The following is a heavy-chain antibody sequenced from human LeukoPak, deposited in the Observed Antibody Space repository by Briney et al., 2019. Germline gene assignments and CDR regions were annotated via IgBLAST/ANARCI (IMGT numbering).Heavy chain of an antibody. CDR3: ARDGPAMGTTAYDY. CDR2: ISSSSSYI. Sequence: GGSLRLSCAASGFTFSSYSMNWVRQAPGKGLEWVSSISSSSSYIYYADSVKGRFTISRDNAKNSLYLQMNSLRAEDTAVYYCARDGPAMGTTAYDYWGQGNLVTVSS. V-gene: IGHV3-21*01. D-gene: IGHD5-18*01. CDR1: GFTFSSYS. J-gene: IGHJ4*02.